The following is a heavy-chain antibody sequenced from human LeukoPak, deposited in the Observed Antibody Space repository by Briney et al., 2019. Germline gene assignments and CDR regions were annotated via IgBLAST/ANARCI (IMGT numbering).Heavy chain of an antibody. Sequence: PSETLSLTCTVSGGSISSGGYYWSWIRQHPGKGLEWIGYIYYSGSTYYNPSLKSRVTISVDTSKNQFSLKLSSVTAADTAVYYCARVVLSYDFWSGPEIVAVDYWGQGTLVTVSS. CDR1: GGSISSGGYY. D-gene: IGHD3-3*01. CDR3: ARVVLSYDFWSGPEIVAVDY. J-gene: IGHJ4*02. V-gene: IGHV4-31*03. CDR2: IYYSGST.